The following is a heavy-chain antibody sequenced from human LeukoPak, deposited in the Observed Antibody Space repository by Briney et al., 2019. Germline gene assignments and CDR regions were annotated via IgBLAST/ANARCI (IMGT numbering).Heavy chain of an antibody. D-gene: IGHD5-18*01. CDR3: AKDRGYSYGYDD. CDR2: ISYDGSNK. Sequence: GRSLRLSCAASGLTFSSYGMHWVRQAPGKGLEWVAVISYDGSNKYYADSVKGRFNISRDNSKNTLHLQMNSLRAEDTAVYYCAKDRGYSYGYDDWGQGTLVTVSS. V-gene: IGHV3-30*18. J-gene: IGHJ4*02. CDR1: GLTFSSYG.